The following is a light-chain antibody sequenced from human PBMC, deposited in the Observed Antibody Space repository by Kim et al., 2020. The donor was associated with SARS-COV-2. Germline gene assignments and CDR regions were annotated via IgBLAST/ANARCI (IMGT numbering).Light chain of an antibody. V-gene: IGLV3-1*01. CDR2: QDS. Sequence: GRRGSSSGCGERVGGGEGWWEQEKWGQWRVLVIYQDSKRPSGIPERFSGSNSGNTATLTISGTQAMDEADYYCQAWDSSTVVFGGGTQLTVL. J-gene: IGLJ2*01. CDR1: RVGGGE. CDR3: QAWDSSTVV.